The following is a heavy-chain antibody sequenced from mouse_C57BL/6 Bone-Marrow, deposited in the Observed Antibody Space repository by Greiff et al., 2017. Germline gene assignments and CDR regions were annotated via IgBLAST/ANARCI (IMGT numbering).Heavy chain of an antibody. CDR2: IDPEDGDT. D-gene: IGHD1-1*01. J-gene: IGHJ1*03. CDR3: TTYYGSSYDWYFDV. V-gene: IGHV14-1*01. CDR1: GFNIKDYY. Sequence: EVQLQQSGAELVRPGASVKLSCTASGFNIKDYYMHWVKQRPEQGLEWIGRIDPEDGDTEYAPEFQGKATMTADTSSNTAYLQLSSLTSEDTAVYYCTTYYGSSYDWYFDVWGTGTTVTVSS.